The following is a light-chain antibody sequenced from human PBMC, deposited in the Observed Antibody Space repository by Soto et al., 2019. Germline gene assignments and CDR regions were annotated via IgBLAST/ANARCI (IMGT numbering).Light chain of an antibody. V-gene: IGKV1-5*01. J-gene: IGKJ1*01. Sequence: DIQMTQSPSTLSASVGDRVTITCRASQSISSWLAWYQQKPGKAPKLLIYDASSLESGVPSRFSGSGSGTEFTLTISSLQPDDFATYYCQHSETFGQGTKV. CDR1: QSISSW. CDR3: QHSET. CDR2: DAS.